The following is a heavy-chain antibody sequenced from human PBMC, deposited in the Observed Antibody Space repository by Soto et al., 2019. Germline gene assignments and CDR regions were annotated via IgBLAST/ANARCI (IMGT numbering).Heavy chain of an antibody. CDR1: GYTFTSYY. J-gene: IGHJ5*02. CDR2: INPSGGST. D-gene: IGHD5-12*01. CDR3: ARDPSVGGYDQEYNWFAP. V-gene: IGHV1-46*03. Sequence: QVQLVQSGAEVKKPGASVKVSCKASGYTFTSYYMHWVRQAPGQGLEWMGIINPSGGSTSYAQKFQGRVTMTRETSTRTVYMELSSLRSEDTAVYYWARDPSVGGYDQEYNWFAPWGQGTLVTVSS.